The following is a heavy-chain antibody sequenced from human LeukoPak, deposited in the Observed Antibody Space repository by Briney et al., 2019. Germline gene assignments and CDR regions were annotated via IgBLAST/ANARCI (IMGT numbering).Heavy chain of an antibody. CDR3: ASQVHWAAALDF. Sequence: SEPLSLTCNVSSDSMTSYYWSWIRQPPGRGLEWLGYIFHTGTATYNPSRKSRFTMSVDTSQKQFSLNVTAVTAADTAVYYCASQVHWAAALDFWGQGTLVSVSS. V-gene: IGHV4-59*08. J-gene: IGHJ4*02. CDR2: IFHTGTA. CDR1: SDSMTSYY. D-gene: IGHD6-13*01.